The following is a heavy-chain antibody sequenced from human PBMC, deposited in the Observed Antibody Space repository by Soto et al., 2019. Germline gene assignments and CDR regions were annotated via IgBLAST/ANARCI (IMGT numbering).Heavy chain of an antibody. CDR2: ISGSGGST. CDR1: GFTFSSYA. V-gene: IGHV3-23*01. Sequence: GGSLRLSCAASGFTFSSYAMSWVRQAPGKGLEWVSAISGSGGSTYYADSVKGRFTISRDNSKNTLYLKMSSLRAEDTAVYYCAKDLGVAAADDNWFDPWGQGTLVTVSS. CDR3: AKDLGVAAADDNWFDP. J-gene: IGHJ5*02. D-gene: IGHD6-13*01.